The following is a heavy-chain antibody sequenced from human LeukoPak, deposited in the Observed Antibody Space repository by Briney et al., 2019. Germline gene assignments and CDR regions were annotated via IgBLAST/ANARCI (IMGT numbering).Heavy chain of an antibody. CDR3: AKGYRNHLLILLDS. D-gene: IGHD3-16*01. J-gene: IGHJ5*01. V-gene: IGHV3-21*01. Sequence: GGPLRLSCVASGFSFSKYSMSWVRQAPGKGLEWVSSMSISTSTFIYYADSVKGRFTISRDNAKNTLYLQMNSLRAEDTAVYYCAKGYRNHLLILLDSWGQGTLVTVSS. CDR2: MSISTSTFI. CDR1: GFSFSKYS.